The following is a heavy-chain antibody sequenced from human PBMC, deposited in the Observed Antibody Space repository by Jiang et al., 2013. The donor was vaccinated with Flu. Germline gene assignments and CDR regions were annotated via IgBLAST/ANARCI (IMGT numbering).Heavy chain of an antibody. CDR2: MNPNSGNT. V-gene: IGHV1-8*01. CDR1: GYTFTSYD. J-gene: IGHJ6*02. Sequence: GAEVKKPGASVKVSCKASGYTFTSYDINWVRQATGQGLEWMGWMNPNSGNTGYAQKFQGRVTMTRNTSISTAYMELSSLRSEDTAVYYCARKSITMVRGVYGMDVWGQGTTVTVSS. CDR3: ARKSITMVRGVYGMDV. D-gene: IGHD3-10*01.